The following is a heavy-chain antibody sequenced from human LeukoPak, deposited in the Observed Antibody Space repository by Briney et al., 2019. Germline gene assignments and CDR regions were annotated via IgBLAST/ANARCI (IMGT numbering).Heavy chain of an antibody. CDR1: GFIFTNYA. D-gene: IGHD3-16*01. V-gene: IGHV3-23*01. J-gene: IGHJ4*02. CDR2: VTGPGDTT. CDR3: AKGAALDV. Sequence: GGSLRLSCAASGFIFTNYAMNWVRQAPGKGLEWVSAVTGPGDTTYYADSVKGRFFVSREDSKTTVYLQMNSLRVEDTAIYYCAKGAALDVWGQGTLVTASS.